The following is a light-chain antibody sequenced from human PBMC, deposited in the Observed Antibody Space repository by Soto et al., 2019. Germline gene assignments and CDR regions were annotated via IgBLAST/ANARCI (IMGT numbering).Light chain of an antibody. V-gene: IGLV2-14*01. CDR1: TSHIGAYDY. J-gene: IGLJ1*01. Sequence: LSPPASLPGSRSQSITISCTRTTSHIGAYDYVSWSQQHPGKAPQLMISEVNNRPAGVSNRFSGSKSHYKAYLTISGLQAEDEADYYCSSCTSSSTHVFGTRTKVTGL. CDR2: EVN. CDR3: SSCTSSSTHV.